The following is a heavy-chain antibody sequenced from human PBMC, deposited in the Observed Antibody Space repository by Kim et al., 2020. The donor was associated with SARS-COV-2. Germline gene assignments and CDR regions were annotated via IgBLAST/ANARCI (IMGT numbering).Heavy chain of an antibody. Sequence: SETLSLTCTVSGGSISSSSYYWGWIRQPPGKGLEWIGSIYYSGSTYYNPSLKSRVTISVDTSKNQFSLKLSSVTAADTAVYYCARSGRLLSSFVDYWGQGTLVTVSS. CDR1: GGSISSSSYY. CDR2: IYYSGST. V-gene: IGHV4-39*01. D-gene: IGHD3-22*01. CDR3: ARSGRLLSSFVDY. J-gene: IGHJ4*02.